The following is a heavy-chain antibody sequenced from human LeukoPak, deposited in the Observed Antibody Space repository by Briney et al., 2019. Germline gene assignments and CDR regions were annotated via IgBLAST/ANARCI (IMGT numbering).Heavy chain of an antibody. CDR2: ISGYNGNT. V-gene: IGHV1-18*01. Sequence: ASLKVSCKASRGTCSSYAISCVRQAPRQGLEWMGWISGYNGNTNYAQKVQGRVTMTTDTSTSTAYMELRSLRSDDTAVYYCARVEGVSWDYGGNSLLHWGQGTLVTVSS. CDR3: ARVEGVSWDYGGNSLLH. J-gene: IGHJ4*02. D-gene: IGHD4-23*01. CDR1: RGTCSSYA.